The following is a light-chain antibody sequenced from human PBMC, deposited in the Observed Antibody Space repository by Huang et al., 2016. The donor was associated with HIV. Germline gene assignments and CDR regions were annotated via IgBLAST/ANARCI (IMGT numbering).Light chain of an antibody. J-gene: IGKJ4*01. V-gene: IGKV1-39*01. Sequence: DIQVTQSPSSLSASVGDRVTITCRTSQRISSHLSWYQQKIGKGPKLLICSSTVLQSGVPSRFTGSGSGTDFTLTINSLQPEDFATYYCQQTYSAPVTFGGGTRVEIK. CDR2: SST. CDR3: QQTYSAPVT. CDR1: QRISSH.